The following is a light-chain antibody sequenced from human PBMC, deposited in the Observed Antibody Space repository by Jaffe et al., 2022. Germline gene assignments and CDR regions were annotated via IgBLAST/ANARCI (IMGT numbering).Light chain of an antibody. CDR1: QSLLLSDGKTY. CDR3: MQSIDIPT. CDR2: EVS. V-gene: IGKV2D-29*02. Sequence: DIVVNQTPLSLSVNPGQPASISCKSSQSLLLSDGKTYLYWYLQKPGQSPQLLISEVSNRFSGVPDRFSGSGSGTDFTLKISRVEAEDVGVYYCMQSIDIPTFGQGTKVEIK. J-gene: IGKJ1*01.